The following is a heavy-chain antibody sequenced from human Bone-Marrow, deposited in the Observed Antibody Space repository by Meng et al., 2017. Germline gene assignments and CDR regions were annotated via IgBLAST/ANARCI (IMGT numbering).Heavy chain of an antibody. CDR1: GFTFSNYW. D-gene: IGHD6-19*01. CDR2: IKEDGSEN. V-gene: IGHV3-7*03. CDR3: ARGQWLNLDY. Sequence: GESLKISCAGSGFTFSNYWMSWVRQAPGKGLECMAYIKEDGSENYYVDSVRGRFTISRDNAKNSLYLHMSSLRAEDTAVYYCARGQWLNLDYWGQGTLVTVSS. J-gene: IGHJ4*02.